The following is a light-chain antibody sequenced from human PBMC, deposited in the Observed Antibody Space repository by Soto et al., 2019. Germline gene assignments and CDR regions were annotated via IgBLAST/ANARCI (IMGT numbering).Light chain of an antibody. Sequence: EVVRTQSPATLSLSPGESATLSCRASQSVSVNFAWYQQKPGQAPRRLIYSASDRAPWIPARFSGRGSGTYFTLTVSSLEPEDYAVYYCQERNRWPRGTFGGGPKVEIK. CDR1: QSVSVN. CDR3: QERNRWPRGT. V-gene: IGKV3-11*01. J-gene: IGKJ4*01. CDR2: SAS.